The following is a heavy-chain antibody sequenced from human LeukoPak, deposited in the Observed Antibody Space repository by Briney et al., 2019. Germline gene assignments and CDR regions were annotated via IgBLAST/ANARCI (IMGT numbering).Heavy chain of an antibody. CDR1: GYTFTGYY. D-gene: IGHD1-26*01. J-gene: IGHJ4*02. V-gene: IGHV1-2*02. CDR2: INPNSGGT. CDR3: ARLPDASYPLDY. Sequence: ASVKVSCKASGYTFTGYYMHWVRQAPGQGLEWMRWINPNSGGTNYAQKFQGRVTMTRDTSISTAYMELSRLRSDDTAVYYCARLPDASYPLDYWGQGTLVTVSS.